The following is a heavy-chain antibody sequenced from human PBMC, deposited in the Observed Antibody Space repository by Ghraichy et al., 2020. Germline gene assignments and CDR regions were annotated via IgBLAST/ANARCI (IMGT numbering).Heavy chain of an antibody. J-gene: IGHJ6*02. CDR2: IGGIATNT. D-gene: IGHD2-21*01. V-gene: IGHV3-23*01. Sequence: GGSLRLSCEASGFTFSSYAMAWVRQAPGKGLEWVSGIGGIATNTDYADAVKGRFTISRDNAKNTLSLQMNSLRAEDTAVYYCVKDLVGGGFGAYGMDVWGQGTTVTVSS. CDR3: VKDLVGGGFGAYGMDV. CDR1: GFTFSSYA.